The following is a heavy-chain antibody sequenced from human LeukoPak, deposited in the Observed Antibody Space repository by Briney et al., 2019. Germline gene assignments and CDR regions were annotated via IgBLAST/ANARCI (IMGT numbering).Heavy chain of an antibody. CDR3: AKDPDY. V-gene: IGHV3-30*02. CDR2: IQYDGSNK. J-gene: IGHJ4*02. CDR1: GFTFSSYG. Sequence: PGGSLRLSCVASGFTFSSYGMHWVRQAPGKGLEWVAFIQYDGSNKYFADSVKGRFAISRDNSKKTLYLQMNSLRAEDTAVYCCAKDPDYWGQGNLVTVSS.